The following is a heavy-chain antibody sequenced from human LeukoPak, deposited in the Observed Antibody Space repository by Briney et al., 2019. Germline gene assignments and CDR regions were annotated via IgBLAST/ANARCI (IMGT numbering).Heavy chain of an antibody. D-gene: IGHD3-16*01. J-gene: IGHJ4*02. CDR3: ARAFTITFGGAYYFDY. CDR1: GGSISSYY. V-gene: IGHV4-59*01. Sequence: SETLSLTCTVSGGSISSYYWSWIRQPPGKGLEWIGYIYYSGSTNYNPSLKSRVTISVDTSKNHFSLKLSSVTAADTAVYYCARAFTITFGGAYYFDYWGQGTLVTVSS. CDR2: IYYSGST.